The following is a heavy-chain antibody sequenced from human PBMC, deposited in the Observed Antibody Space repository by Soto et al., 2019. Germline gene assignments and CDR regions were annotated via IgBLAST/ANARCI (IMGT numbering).Heavy chain of an antibody. CDR2: IYHSGSP. J-gene: IGHJ5*02. CDR3: AMYTITIFGTDWFDP. CDR1: GGSISSGGYS. D-gene: IGHD3-3*01. Sequence: SETLSLTCAVSGGSISSGGYSWSWIRQPPGKGLEWIGYIYHSGSPYYNPSLKSRVTISVDRSKNQFSLKLSSVTAADTAVYYCAMYTITIFGTDWFDPWGQGTLVTVSS. V-gene: IGHV4-30-2*02.